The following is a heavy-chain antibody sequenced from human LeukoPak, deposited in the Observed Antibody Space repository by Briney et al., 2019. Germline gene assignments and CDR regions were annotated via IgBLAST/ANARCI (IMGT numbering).Heavy chain of an antibody. J-gene: IGHJ4*02. V-gene: IGHV1-46*01. Sequence: GASVKVSCKASGYTFTNYYLHWVRQAPGQGLEWMGIITPSGGSTNYAQKFQGRVTTTRDTSTSTVYMELSSLRSEDTAVYYCARVTYSSGSNYFDYWGQGTLVTVSS. CDR1: GYTFTNYY. CDR3: ARVTYSSGSNYFDY. D-gene: IGHD6-19*01. CDR2: ITPSGGST.